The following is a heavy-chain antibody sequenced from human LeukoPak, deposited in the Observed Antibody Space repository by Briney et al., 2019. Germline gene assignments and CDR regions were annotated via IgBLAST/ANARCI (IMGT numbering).Heavy chain of an antibody. J-gene: IGHJ4*02. Sequence: SETLSLTCTVSGASISSTIYYWGWVRQPPGKGLEWIGSIYYSGSTYYNPSLKSRVTISADTSKNQISLKLSSVTAADSAVYYCASDGHDYGDYLVVVFGYWGQGTLVTVSS. V-gene: IGHV4-39*07. CDR1: GASISSTIYY. D-gene: IGHD4-17*01. CDR3: ASDGHDYGDYLVVVFGY. CDR2: IYYSGST.